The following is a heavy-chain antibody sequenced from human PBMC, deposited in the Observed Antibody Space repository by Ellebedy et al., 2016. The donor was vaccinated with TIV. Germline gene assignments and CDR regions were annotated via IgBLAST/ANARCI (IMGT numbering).Heavy chain of an antibody. CDR2: IKQDGSEK. D-gene: IGHD1-26*01. V-gene: IGHV3-7*03. J-gene: IGHJ4*02. Sequence: GESLKISCAASGFTFSSYWMSWVRQAPGKGLEWVANIKQDGSEKYYVDSVKGRFTITRDNAKNSLYLQMNSLRAEDTAVYYCAREHGGSYGFDYWGQGTLVTVSS. CDR3: AREHGGSYGFDY. CDR1: GFTFSSYW.